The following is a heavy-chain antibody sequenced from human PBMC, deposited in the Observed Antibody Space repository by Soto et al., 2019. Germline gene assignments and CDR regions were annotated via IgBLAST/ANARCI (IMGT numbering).Heavy chain of an antibody. J-gene: IGHJ4*02. CDR3: AKDSHPTPYYFDY. Sequence: GGSLRLSCXASGFTFSSYAMSWVRQAPGKGLEWVSAISGSGGSTYYADSVKGRFTISRDNSKNTLYLQMNSLRAEDTAVYYCAKDSHPTPYYFDYWGQGTLVTVSS. CDR1: GFTFSSYA. V-gene: IGHV3-23*01. CDR2: ISGSGGST.